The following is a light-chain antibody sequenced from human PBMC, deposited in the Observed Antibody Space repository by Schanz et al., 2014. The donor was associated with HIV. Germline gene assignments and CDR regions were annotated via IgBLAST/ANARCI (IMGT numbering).Light chain of an antibody. CDR2: DVS. V-gene: IGLV2-14*03. CDR1: SGDVGSYNY. Sequence: QSVLTQPASVSGSPGQSISISCTGTSGDVGSYNYVSWYQQHPGKAPKLMIYDVSNRPSGVSSRFSGSKSGNTASLTISGLQAEDEADYYCSSKATGGRAPFVFGGGTKLTVL. J-gene: IGLJ1*01. CDR3: SSKATGGRAPFV.